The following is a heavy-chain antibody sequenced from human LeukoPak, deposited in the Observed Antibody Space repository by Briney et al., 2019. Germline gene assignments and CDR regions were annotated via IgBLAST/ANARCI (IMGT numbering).Heavy chain of an antibody. J-gene: IGHJ4*02. V-gene: IGHV4-30-2*01. CDR2: IYHSGST. CDR3: ASAALDYSNYQAY. D-gene: IGHD4-11*01. CDR1: GGSVSSGGYY. Sequence: PSETLSLTCTVPGGSVSSGGYYWSWIRQPPGKGLEWIGYIYHSGSTYYNPSLKSRVTISVDRSKNQFSLKLSSVTAADTAVYYCASAALDYSNYQAYWGQGTLVTVSS.